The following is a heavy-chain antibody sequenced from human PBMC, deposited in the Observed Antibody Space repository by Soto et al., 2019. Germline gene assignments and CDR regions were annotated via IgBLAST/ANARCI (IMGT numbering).Heavy chain of an antibody. CDR3: ARQRGNYSPLGYFDS. Sequence: PGESLKIFCKGSGFSFTNYWIGWVCQMPGKGLEWMGIIFPGNSDPRYGPSFQGQVTISVYKSVNTAYLQWTSLEASDTAMYFCARQRGNYSPLGYFDSWGQGTLVTVSS. CDR2: IFPGNSDP. V-gene: IGHV5-51*01. CDR1: GFSFTNYW. J-gene: IGHJ4*02. D-gene: IGHD1-26*01.